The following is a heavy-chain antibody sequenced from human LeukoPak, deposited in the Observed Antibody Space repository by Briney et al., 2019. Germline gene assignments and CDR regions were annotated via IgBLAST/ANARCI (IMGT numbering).Heavy chain of an antibody. CDR3: ARLLHNTNRNAPFGY. V-gene: IGHV4-61*01. D-gene: IGHD1-14*01. J-gene: IGHJ4*02. CDR1: GGSVSSGSYY. CDR2: IYYSGST. Sequence: SKTLSLTCTVSGGSVSSGSYYWSWIRQPPGKGLEWIGYIYYSGSTNYNPSLKSRVTISVDTSKNQFSLKLSSVTAADTAVYYCARLLHNTNRNAPFGYWGRGTLVTVSS.